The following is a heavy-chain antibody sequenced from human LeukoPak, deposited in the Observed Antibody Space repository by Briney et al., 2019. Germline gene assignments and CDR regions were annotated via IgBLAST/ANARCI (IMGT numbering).Heavy chain of an antibody. D-gene: IGHD7-27*01. J-gene: IGHJ4*02. Sequence: GGSLRLSCAASGFTFSTYWMNWVRQAPGKGLEWVANIKHDGSVKNYEDSVRGRFNISRDNAKNSLYLQMNSLRVEDTALYYCATHWGPRDWGQGTLVTVSS. V-gene: IGHV3-7*05. CDR3: ATHWGPRD. CDR1: GFTFSTYW. CDR2: IKHDGSVK.